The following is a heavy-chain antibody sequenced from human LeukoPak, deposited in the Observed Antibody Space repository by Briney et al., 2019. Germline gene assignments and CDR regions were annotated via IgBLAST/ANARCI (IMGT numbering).Heavy chain of an antibody. Sequence: SETLSLTCTVSGYSISSGYYRGWIRQPPGKGLEWIGSIYHSGSTYYNPSLKSRVTISVDTSKNQFSLKLSSVTTADTAVYYCARGLAGYSGYDYVPDYWGQGTLVTVSS. D-gene: IGHD5-12*01. CDR1: GYSISSGYY. CDR2: IYHSGST. CDR3: ARGLAGYSGYDYVPDY. V-gene: IGHV4-38-2*02. J-gene: IGHJ4*02.